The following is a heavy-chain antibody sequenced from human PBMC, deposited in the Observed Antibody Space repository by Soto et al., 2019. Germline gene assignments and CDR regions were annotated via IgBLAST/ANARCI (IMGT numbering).Heavy chain of an antibody. J-gene: IGHJ4*02. D-gene: IGHD6-6*01. CDR1: GFSLSTSGVG. V-gene: IGHV2-5*01. Sequence: SGPTLVNPTQTLTLTCTFSGFSLSTSGVGVGWIRQPPGKALAWLALIYWNDDKRYSPSPKSRLTITQAPSKHQVVLTLTNMDPVDTARYYCAHSFWQLGTYCFDYWGQGSLVTVSS. CDR3: AHSFWQLGTYCFDY. CDR2: IYWNDDK.